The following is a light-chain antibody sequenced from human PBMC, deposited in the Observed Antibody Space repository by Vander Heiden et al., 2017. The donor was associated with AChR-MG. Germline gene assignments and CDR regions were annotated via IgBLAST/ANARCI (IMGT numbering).Light chain of an antibody. CDR3: QQEHWSPLT. V-gene: IGKV3-20*01. Sequence: EIVLTQSPGTLSLSPGERATLSCRASQSLRTSYLAWYQQKPGQAPRLLIYDASSRATDIPDRFSGSGSGTDFTLTISRLEPQDFAVYYCQQEHWSPLTFGGGTKVDIK. CDR2: DAS. CDR1: QSLRTSY. J-gene: IGKJ4*01.